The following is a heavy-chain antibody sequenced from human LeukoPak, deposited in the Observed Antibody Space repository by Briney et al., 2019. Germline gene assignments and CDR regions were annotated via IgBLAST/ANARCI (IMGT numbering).Heavy chain of an antibody. CDR2: IYHSGST. Sequence: SGTLSLTCAVSGGSISSSNWWSWVRQPPGKGLEWIGEIYHSGSTNYNPSLKSRVTISVDKSKNQFSLKLSSVTAADTAVYYCASGGAAADGWFDPWGQGTLVTVSS. CDR3: ASGGAAADGWFDP. D-gene: IGHD6-13*01. V-gene: IGHV4-4*02. CDR1: GGSISSSNW. J-gene: IGHJ5*02.